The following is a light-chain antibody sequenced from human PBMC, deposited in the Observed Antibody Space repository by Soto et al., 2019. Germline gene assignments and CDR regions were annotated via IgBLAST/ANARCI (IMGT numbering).Light chain of an antibody. Sequence: QSVLTQPPSASGTPGQRVTISCSGRSSNIGSNTVNWYQQLPGTAPKLLIYGNNQRPSGVPDRFSGSKSGTSASLAISGLXSEDEADYYCAAWDDSLEGYVFATGTKVTVL. J-gene: IGLJ1*01. CDR1: SSNIGSNT. CDR3: AAWDDSLEGYV. CDR2: GNN. V-gene: IGLV1-44*01.